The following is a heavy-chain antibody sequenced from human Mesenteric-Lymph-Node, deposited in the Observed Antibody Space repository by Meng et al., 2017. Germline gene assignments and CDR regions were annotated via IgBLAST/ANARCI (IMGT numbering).Heavy chain of an antibody. J-gene: IGHJ6*02. V-gene: IGHV3-21*01. CDR1: GLTFNNYG. CDR2: ISTGSSYR. D-gene: IGHD5-18*01. Sequence: GESLKISCAASGLTFNNYGLSWVRQAPGKGLEWLSSISTGSSYRYYADSVKGRFTISRDDAQNSLYLQMNSLRVEDTAVYYCAGMDSGYYYYGMDVWGQGTTVTVSS. CDR3: AGMDSGYYYYGMDV.